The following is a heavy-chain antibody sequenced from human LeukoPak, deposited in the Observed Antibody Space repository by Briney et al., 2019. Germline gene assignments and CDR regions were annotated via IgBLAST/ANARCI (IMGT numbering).Heavy chain of an antibody. CDR1: GYTFTTSD. CDR2: MNPNSGNA. V-gene: IGHV1-8*01. Sequence: GASVKVSCKASGYTFTTSDINWVRQAPGQGLQWMGWMNPNSGNAVYAQKFQGRVTMTRSTSINTAYMELSSLRSGDTAIYYCARDPTQYKNNTSPTAGYFDYWGQGSLVTVSS. D-gene: IGHD1-1*01. J-gene: IGHJ4*02. CDR3: ARDPTQYKNNTSPTAGYFDY.